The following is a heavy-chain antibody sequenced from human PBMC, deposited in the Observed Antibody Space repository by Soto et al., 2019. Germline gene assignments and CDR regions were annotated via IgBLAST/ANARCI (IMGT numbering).Heavy chain of an antibody. D-gene: IGHD3-9*01. CDR2: IIPIFGTA. J-gene: IGHJ4*02. V-gene: IGHV1-69*13. CDR1: GGTFSSYA. CDR3: AKGGRYFDWTEYYFDY. Sequence: SVKVSCKASGGTFSSYAISWVRQAPGQGLEWMGGIIPIFGTANYAQKFQGRVTITADESTSTAYMELSSLRSEDTAVYYCAKGGRYFDWTEYYFDYWGQGTLVTVSS.